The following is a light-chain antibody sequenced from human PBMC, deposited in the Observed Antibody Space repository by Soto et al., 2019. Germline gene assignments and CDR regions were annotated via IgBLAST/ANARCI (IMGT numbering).Light chain of an antibody. CDR3: QQYGRSPT. CDR2: GAS. CDR1: QTVILNY. J-gene: IGKJ5*01. V-gene: IGKV3-20*01. Sequence: EVVLTQSPGTLSLSPGERATLSCRASQTVILNYLAWYQQKPGQAPRLLIYGASSRATGIPDRFSGSGSGTDFALTIGRLEPEDFAVYYCQQYGRSPTFGHGTRLEIK.